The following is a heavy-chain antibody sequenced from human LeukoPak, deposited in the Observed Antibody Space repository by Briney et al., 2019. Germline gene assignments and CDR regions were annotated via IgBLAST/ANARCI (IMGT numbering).Heavy chain of an antibody. Sequence: SETLSLTCAVYGGSFSGYYWSWIRQPPGKGPEWIGEINHSGSTNYNPSLKSRVTISVDTSKNQFSLKLSSVTAADTAVYYCARGSGWYSNYFDYWGQGTLVTVSS. CDR2: INHSGST. CDR1: GGSFSGYY. D-gene: IGHD6-19*01. V-gene: IGHV4-34*01. CDR3: ARGSGWYSNYFDY. J-gene: IGHJ4*02.